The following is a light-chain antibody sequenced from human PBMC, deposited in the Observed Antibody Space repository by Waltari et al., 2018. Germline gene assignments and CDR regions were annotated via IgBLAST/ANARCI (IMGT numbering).Light chain of an antibody. V-gene: IGKV3-11*01. Sequence: EIVLTQSPATLSLSPGERATLSGRASQSVSSYLAWYQQKPGQAPRLLIYDASKRATGIPARFSGSGSGTDFTLTISSLEPEDFAVYYCQQRGNWPSGYTFGQGTKLEIK. CDR1: QSVSSY. CDR3: QQRGNWPSGYT. CDR2: DAS. J-gene: IGKJ2*01.